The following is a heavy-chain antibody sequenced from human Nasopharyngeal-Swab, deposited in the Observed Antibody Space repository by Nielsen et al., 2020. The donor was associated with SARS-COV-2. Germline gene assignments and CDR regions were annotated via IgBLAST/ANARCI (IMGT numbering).Heavy chain of an antibody. V-gene: IGHV4-39*01. Sequence: SETLSLTCTVSGGSISSSSYYWGWIRQPPGKGLEWIGNIYYTRSTYYNPSLKSRVTISVDTTKNQFSLNLRSVTAADTAVYYCARLGAAAGQPFDYWGQGTLVTVSS. CDR2: IYYTRST. CDR1: GGSISSSSYY. J-gene: IGHJ4*02. CDR3: ARLGAAAGQPFDY. D-gene: IGHD6-13*01.